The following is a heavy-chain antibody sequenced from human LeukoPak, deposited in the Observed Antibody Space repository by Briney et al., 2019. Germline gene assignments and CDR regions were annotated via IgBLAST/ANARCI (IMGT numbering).Heavy chain of an antibody. Sequence: GGSLRLSCAASGFTFSDYYMSWIRQAPGKGLEWVSHISGSSTYTKYADSVRGRFTISRDNAKNSLYLQMNSLRAEDTAVYYCARGRYSSGSQYYFDYWGQGILVTVCS. CDR1: GFTFSDYY. CDR3: ARGRYSSGSQYYFDY. V-gene: IGHV3-11*03. J-gene: IGHJ4*02. CDR2: ISGSSTYT. D-gene: IGHD3-22*01.